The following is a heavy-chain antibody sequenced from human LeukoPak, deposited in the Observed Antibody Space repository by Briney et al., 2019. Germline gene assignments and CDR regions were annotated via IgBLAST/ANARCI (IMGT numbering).Heavy chain of an antibody. Sequence: GESLKISCKGSGYSFTSYWIGCVRQMPGKGLEWRGIIYPGDSDTRYSPSFQGQVTISADKSISTAYLQWSSLKASDTAMYYWARLRDSDAFDIWGQGTMVTVSS. CDR2: IYPGDSDT. V-gene: IGHV5-51*01. CDR3: ARLRDSDAFDI. CDR1: GYSFTSYW. J-gene: IGHJ3*02. D-gene: IGHD5-24*01.